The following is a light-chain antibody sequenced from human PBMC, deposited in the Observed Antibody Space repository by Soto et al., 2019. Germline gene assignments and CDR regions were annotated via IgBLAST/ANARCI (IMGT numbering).Light chain of an antibody. J-gene: IGLJ2*01. CDR3: QVWHSSSDHVV. V-gene: IGLV3-21*02. CDR1: TIGSKS. Sequence: SYELTQPPSVSVAPGQTARITCGGNTIGSKSVHWYQQKPGQAPVLVVFDDSDRPSGIPERFSGSNSGNAATLTISRVEAEDEADYYCQVWHSSSDHVVFGGGTKLTVL. CDR2: DDS.